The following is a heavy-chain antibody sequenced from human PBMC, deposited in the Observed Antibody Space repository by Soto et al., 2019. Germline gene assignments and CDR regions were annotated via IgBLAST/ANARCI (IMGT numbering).Heavy chain of an antibody. CDR3: ARTYYDSSGYYYETEYFQH. Sequence: SVTVSCKASGGTFSSYAISWVRQAPGQGLEWMGGIIPIFGTANYAQKFQGRVTITADESTSTAYMELSSLRSEDTAVYYCARTYYDSSGYYYETEYFQHWGQGTLVTVSS. CDR1: GGTFSSYA. V-gene: IGHV1-69*13. J-gene: IGHJ1*01. CDR2: IIPIFGTA. D-gene: IGHD3-22*01.